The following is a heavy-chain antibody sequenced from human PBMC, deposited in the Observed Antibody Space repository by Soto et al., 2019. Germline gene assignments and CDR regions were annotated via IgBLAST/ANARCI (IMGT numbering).Heavy chain of an antibody. D-gene: IGHD6-19*01. CDR3: ARGQHSSGWKPPYYGMDV. CDR2: IIPIFGTA. J-gene: IGHJ6*02. CDR1: GGTFSSYA. Sequence: QVQLVQSGAEVKKPGSSVKVSCKASGGTFSSYAISWVRQAPGQGLEWMGGIIPIFGTANYAQKFQGRVTIPGDESTSTAYMELSSLRSEDTAVYYCARGQHSSGWKPPYYGMDVWGQGTTVTVSS. V-gene: IGHV1-69*12.